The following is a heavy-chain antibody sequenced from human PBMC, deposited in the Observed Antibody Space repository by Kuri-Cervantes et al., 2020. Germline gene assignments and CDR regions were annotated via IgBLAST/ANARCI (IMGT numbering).Heavy chain of an antibody. CDR3: ASDSYYSDISGYLDY. CDR1: GYTFTSYS. D-gene: IGHD3-22*01. V-gene: IGHV1-46*01. J-gene: IGHJ4*02. Sequence: SAKVSCKASGYTFTSYSMHRVRQAPGQGLEWMGIINPSGGSTSYAKKFQGRVTMNRDTSTTTVYMELCSLRSEDTAVYYCASDSYYSDISGYLDYWGQGTLVTVSS. CDR2: INPSGGST.